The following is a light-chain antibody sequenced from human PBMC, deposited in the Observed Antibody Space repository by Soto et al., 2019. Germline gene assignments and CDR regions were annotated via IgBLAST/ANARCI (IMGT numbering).Light chain of an antibody. Sequence: EIVMTQSPATLSVSPGERATLSCRASPSVSSNLAWYQQKPGQAPRLLIYGASSRATGIPDRFSGSGSWTDFILTISSLEPEDFAVYYCQQYGSSGTFGQGTKV. J-gene: IGKJ1*01. CDR2: GAS. V-gene: IGKV3-20*01. CDR1: PSVSSN. CDR3: QQYGSSGT.